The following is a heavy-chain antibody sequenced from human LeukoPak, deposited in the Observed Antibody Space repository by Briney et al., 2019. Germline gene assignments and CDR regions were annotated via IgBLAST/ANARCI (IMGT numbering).Heavy chain of an antibody. CDR3: ARAGYDFFDY. D-gene: IGHD5-12*01. J-gene: IGHJ4*02. CDR2: INSDGSST. CDR1: GFTFSSYW. Sequence: XRLSCAASGFTFSSYWMHWVRHAPGKGLVWVSRINSDGSSTIYADSVKGRFTISRDNTKNTLYLQMNSLRAEDTAVYYCARAGYDFFDYWGQGTLVTVSS. V-gene: IGHV3-74*01.